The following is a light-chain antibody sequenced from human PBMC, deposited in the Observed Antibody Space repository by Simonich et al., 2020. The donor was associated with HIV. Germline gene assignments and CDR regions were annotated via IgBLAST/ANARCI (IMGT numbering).Light chain of an antibody. CDR2: WAS. CDR1: QSVLYSSNNKNY. Sequence: DIVMTQSPDSLAVSLGARATINCKTSQSVLYSSNNKNYLTWYKQKPGQPPKLLIYWASTRESGVPDRFSGSVSGTDFTLTTSSLQAEDVAVYYCQQYHSTTPTFGGGTKVEIK. J-gene: IGKJ4*01. CDR3: QQYHSTTPT. V-gene: IGKV4-1*01.